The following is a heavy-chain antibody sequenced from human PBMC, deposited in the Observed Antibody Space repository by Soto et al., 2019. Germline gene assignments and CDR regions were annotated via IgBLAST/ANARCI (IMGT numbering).Heavy chain of an antibody. D-gene: IGHD3-3*01. CDR3: AAERFFGTTGEFDP. CDR1: GFTFSTSA. CDR2: VVGGSGNT. V-gene: IGHV1-58*02. J-gene: IGHJ5*02. Sequence: ASVKVSCKASGFTFSTSAMQCVRQARGQRLEWIGWVVGGSGNTNYAQMFQERVTITRDMSTSTAYMELSSLRSEDTAMYYCAAERFFGTTGEFDPWXQGTLVTVSS.